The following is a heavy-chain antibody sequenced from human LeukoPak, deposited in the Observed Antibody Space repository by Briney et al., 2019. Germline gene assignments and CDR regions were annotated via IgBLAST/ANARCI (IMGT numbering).Heavy chain of an antibody. V-gene: IGHV1-69*05. CDR1: GGTFSSYA. J-gene: IGHJ6*03. D-gene: IGHD5-12*01. CDR2: IIPIFGTA. CDR3: AREIFGDIVATTYYYYYYMHV. Sequence: ASVKVSCKASGGTFSSYAISWVRQAPGQGLEWRGRIIPIFGTANYAQKFQGRVTITTDESTSTAYMELSSLRSEDTAVYYCAREIFGDIVATTYYYYYYMHVWGKGTTVTVSS.